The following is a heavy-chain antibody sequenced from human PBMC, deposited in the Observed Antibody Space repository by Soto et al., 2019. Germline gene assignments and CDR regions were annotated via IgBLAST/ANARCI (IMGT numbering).Heavy chain of an antibody. D-gene: IGHD1-1*01. Sequence: EVQLVESGGGLVQPGGSLKLSCAASGFTFSGSAMHWVRQASGKGLEWVGRIRSKANSYATAYAASVKGRFTISRDDSKNTAYLQMNSLKTEDTAVYYCTPPMELEPWRWGQGTLVTVSS. CDR3: TPPMELEPWR. V-gene: IGHV3-73*01. CDR1: GFTFSGSA. J-gene: IGHJ4*02. CDR2: IRSKANSYAT.